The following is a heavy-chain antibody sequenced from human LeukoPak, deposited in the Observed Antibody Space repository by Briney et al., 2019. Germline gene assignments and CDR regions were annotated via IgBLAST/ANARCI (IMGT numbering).Heavy chain of an antibody. CDR2: INWNSVTI. D-gene: IGHD3-22*01. V-gene: IGHV3-9*01. CDR1: GFIFDDYG. CDR3: ARKPYYYDSSGYYSDY. Sequence: GRSLRLSCVGSGFIFDDYGMHWVRQVPGKGLEWVSGINWNSVTIGYADSVKGRFTISRDNAKNSLYLQMNSLSAEDTALYYCARKPYYYDSSGYYSDYWGQGTLVTVSS. J-gene: IGHJ4*02.